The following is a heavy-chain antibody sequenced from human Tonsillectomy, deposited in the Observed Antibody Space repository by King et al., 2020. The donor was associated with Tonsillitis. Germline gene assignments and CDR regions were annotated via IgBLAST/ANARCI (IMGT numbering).Heavy chain of an antibody. CDR1: GFTFSSYD. J-gene: IGHJ3*01. D-gene: IGHD3-22*01. Sequence: VQLVESGGGLVKPGGSLRRSCATSGFTFSSYDINWVRQAPGKGLEWSSSISSSSRYIYYADSVKGRFTISRDNAKNSLSLQRNSLRVEDTAVYYCAKDKGAGHYDTSRGAFDLWGQGTMVTVSS. CDR3: AKDKGAGHYDTSRGAFDL. V-gene: IGHV3-21*01. CDR2: ISSSSRYI.